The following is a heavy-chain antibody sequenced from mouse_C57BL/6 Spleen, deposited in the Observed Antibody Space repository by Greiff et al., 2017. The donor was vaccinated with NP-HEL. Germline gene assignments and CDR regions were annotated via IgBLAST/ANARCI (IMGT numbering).Heavy chain of an antibody. J-gene: IGHJ2*01. CDR2: IDPENGDT. CDR1: GFNIKDDY. V-gene: IGHV14-4*01. Sequence: EVQLQQSGAELVRPGASVKLSCTASGFNIKDDYMHWVKQRPEQGLEWIGWIDPENGDTEYASKFQGKATITADTSSNTAYLQLSSLTSEDTAVYYGTTDSIVATNYWGQGTTLTVSS. D-gene: IGHD1-1*01. CDR3: TTDSIVATNY.